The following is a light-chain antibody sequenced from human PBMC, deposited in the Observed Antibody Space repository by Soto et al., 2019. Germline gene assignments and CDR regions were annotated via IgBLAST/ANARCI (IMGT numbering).Light chain of an antibody. J-gene: IGLJ1*01. CDR3: SSFTSSTLGV. V-gene: IGLV2-14*01. CDR2: KVS. CDR1: NSDVGGHNY. Sequence: QSVLTQPASVSGSPGQSITISCTGTNSDVGGHNYVSWYQHHPGKAPKLLLYKVSNRPSGVSYRFSGSKSGNTASLTISELRAEDEADYYCSSFTSSTLGVFGTGTQLTVL.